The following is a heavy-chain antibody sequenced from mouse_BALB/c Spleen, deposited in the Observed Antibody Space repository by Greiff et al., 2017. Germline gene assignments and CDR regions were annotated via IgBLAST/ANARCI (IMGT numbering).Heavy chain of an antibody. Sequence: EVQLVESGGGLVQPGGSMKLSCVASGFTFSNYWMNWVRQSPEKGLEWVAEIRLKSNNYATHYAESVKGRFTISRDDSKSSVYLQMNNLRAEDTGIYYCTRGDYDPYYYAMDYWGQGTSVTVSS. CDR3: TRGDYDPYYYAMDY. J-gene: IGHJ4*01. CDR1: GFTFSNYW. V-gene: IGHV6-6*02. D-gene: IGHD2-4*01. CDR2: IRLKSNNYAT.